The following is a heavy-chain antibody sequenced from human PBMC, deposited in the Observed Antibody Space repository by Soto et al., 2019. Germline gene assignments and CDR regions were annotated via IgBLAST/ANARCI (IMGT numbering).Heavy chain of an antibody. D-gene: IGHD4-17*01. CDR1: GGFISRGGYY. CDR3: ASGSDAYGVDS. CDR2: VYRSGST. J-gene: IGHJ4*02. Sequence: QVQLHESGPGLVKPSQTLSLTCIVSGGFISRGGYYWIWIRHHPAKGLEWIGHVYRSGSTQYNPSLKSRATVSVDMSKNHFSLDLNSVTAADTAVDYCASGSDAYGVDSWGQGTLVTVSS. V-gene: IGHV4-31*03.